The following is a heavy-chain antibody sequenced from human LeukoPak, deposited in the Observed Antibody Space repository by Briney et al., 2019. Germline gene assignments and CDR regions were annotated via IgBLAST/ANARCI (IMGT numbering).Heavy chain of an antibody. CDR3: ARASSSGHFDY. J-gene: IGHJ4*02. Sequence: GGSLRLSCAASGFTFSTYWIHWVRQAPGKGLVWVSRINTDGSSTSYADSVKGRFTISRDNAKNTLYLQMNSLRTEDTAVYYCARASSSGHFDYWGQGALVTVSS. CDR1: GFTFSTYW. V-gene: IGHV3-74*01. CDR2: INTDGSST. D-gene: IGHD3-22*01.